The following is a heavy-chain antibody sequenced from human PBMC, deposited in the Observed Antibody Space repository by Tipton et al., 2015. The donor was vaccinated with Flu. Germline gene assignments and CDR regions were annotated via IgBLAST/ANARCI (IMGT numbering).Heavy chain of an antibody. Sequence: TLSLTCTVSGGSIRGYVWTWIRQPPGRGLEWMGYIYDTGSTYYNPSLKGRVIMSVDTSKNQLPLKMRPVTAADTAIYYCAKDKTGLDGSFQYQFDSWGQGALVVVSS. V-gene: IGHV4-59*01. CDR3: AKDKTGLDGSFQYQFDS. D-gene: IGHD2-2*01. J-gene: IGHJ4*02. CDR1: GGSIRGYV. CDR2: IYDTGST.